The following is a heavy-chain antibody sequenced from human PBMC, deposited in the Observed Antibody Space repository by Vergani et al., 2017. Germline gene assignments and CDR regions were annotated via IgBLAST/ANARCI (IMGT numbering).Heavy chain of an antibody. Sequence: QVHLVESGGGVVQPGRSLRLSCVVSGFTSSYYGMHWVRQAPGKGLEWVAVISYDGTQKYYADSVKGRFTISRDNSKSTLYLQMNSLRTEDTAVYYCARGRGGPSYYYGMDVWGQGTTVTVSS. V-gene: IGHV3-30*03. J-gene: IGHJ6*02. D-gene: IGHD3-10*01. CDR1: GFTSSYYG. CDR2: ISYDGTQK. CDR3: ARGRGGPSYYYGMDV.